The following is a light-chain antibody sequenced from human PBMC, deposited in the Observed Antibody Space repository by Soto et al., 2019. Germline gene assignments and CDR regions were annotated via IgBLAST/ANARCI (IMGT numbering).Light chain of an antibody. CDR1: DLGSKF. CDR3: QAWDIRV. Sequence: SYELTQPPSMSVSPGQTATITCSGADLGSKFACWYQQKPGQSPILVIYQENKRPSGIPERFSGSNSGNTATLTISGTQPMDEADYYCQAWDIRVFGGGTKLTVL. V-gene: IGLV3-1*01. J-gene: IGLJ3*02. CDR2: QEN.